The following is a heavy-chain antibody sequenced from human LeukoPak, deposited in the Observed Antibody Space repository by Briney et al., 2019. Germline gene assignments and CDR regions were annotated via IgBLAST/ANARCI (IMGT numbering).Heavy chain of an antibody. J-gene: IGHJ4*02. CDR1: GGTFSSYA. CDR3: ASVEYQLLPTAY. CDR2: IIPIFGTA. V-gene: IGHV1-69*05. D-gene: IGHD2-2*01. Sequence: ASVKVSCKASGGTFSSYAISWVRQAPGQGLEWMGGIIPIFGTANYAQKFQGRVTITTDESTSTAYMELSSLRSEDTAVYYCASVEYQLLPTAYWGQGTLVTVSS.